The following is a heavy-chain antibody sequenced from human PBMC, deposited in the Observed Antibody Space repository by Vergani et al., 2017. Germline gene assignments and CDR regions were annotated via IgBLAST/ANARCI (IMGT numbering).Heavy chain of an antibody. J-gene: IGHJ4*02. CDR3: ARAHSYGFDY. CDR2: INPRGGST. V-gene: IGHV1-3*01. CDR1: GYTFTSYA. D-gene: IGHD5-18*01. Sequence: QVQLVQSGAEVKKPGASVKVSCKASGYTFTSYAIHWVRQAPGQRLEWMGWINPRGGSTNSAQKFQGRVTMTRDTSTSTVYMELSSLRSEDTAVYFCARAHSYGFDYWGQGTLVTVSS.